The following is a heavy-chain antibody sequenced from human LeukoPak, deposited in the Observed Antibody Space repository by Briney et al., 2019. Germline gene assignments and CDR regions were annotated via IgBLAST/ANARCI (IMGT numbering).Heavy chain of an antibody. CDR3: ARESTFDI. V-gene: IGHV1-2*02. CDR1: XYTFXGYF. Sequence: ASXXXXCKASXYTFXGYFIHWVRQAPGQGLEWMGWINPNSGGTNYAQNLQGRVTMTRDTSISTAYMDLSRLESDDTAVYYCARESTFDIWGQGTMVTVSS. CDR2: INPNSGGT. J-gene: IGHJ3*02.